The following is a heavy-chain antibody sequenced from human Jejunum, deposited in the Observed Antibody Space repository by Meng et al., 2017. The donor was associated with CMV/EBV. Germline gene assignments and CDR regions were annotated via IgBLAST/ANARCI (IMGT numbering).Heavy chain of an antibody. Sequence: LSGEASGFTFTTSGMHGGRQAPGKGLEWVAYIHYDGSIKLYTDSVKGRFTISRDNSKNSFYLQMNSLRPEDTALYYCVKDPELYYWGQGTLGTVSS. CDR3: VKDPELYY. CDR1: GFTFTTSG. V-gene: IGHV3-30*02. J-gene: IGHJ4*02. D-gene: IGHD3-10*01. CDR2: IHYDGSIK.